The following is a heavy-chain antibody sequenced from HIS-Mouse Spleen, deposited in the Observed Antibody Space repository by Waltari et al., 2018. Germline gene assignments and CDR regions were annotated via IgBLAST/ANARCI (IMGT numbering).Heavy chain of an antibody. V-gene: IGHV1-8*01. D-gene: IGHD1-1*01. CDR1: GYPFTSYD. CDR2: MNPNSGNT. CDR3: ARGPPPGTPLDY. J-gene: IGHJ4*02. Sequence: QVQLVQSGAEVKKPGASVKVSCQASGYPFTSYDINGVRQATGQGLEWRGWMNPNSGNTGYAQKFQGRVTMTRNTSISTAYMELSSLRSEDTAVYYCARGPPPGTPLDYWGQGTLVTVSS.